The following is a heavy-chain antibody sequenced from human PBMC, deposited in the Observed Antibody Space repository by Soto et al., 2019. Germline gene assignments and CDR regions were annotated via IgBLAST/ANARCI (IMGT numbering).Heavy chain of an antibody. CDR2: INAGNGNT. D-gene: IGHD6-13*01. Sequence: ASVKVSCKASGYTFTSYAMHWVRQAPGQRLEWMGWINAGNGNTKYSQKFQGRVTITRDTSAGTAYMELSSLRSEDTAVYYCARDLGSSSWYRGAFDPWGQGTLVTVSS. J-gene: IGHJ5*02. CDR1: GYTFTSYA. V-gene: IGHV1-3*01. CDR3: ARDLGSSSWYRGAFDP.